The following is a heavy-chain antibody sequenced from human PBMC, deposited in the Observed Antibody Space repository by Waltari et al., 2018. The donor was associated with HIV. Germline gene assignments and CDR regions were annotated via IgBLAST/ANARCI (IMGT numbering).Heavy chain of an antibody. CDR2: ISSSGSTI. V-gene: IGHV3-48*03. Sequence: EVQLVESGGGLVQPGGSLRLSCAASGFTFSSYEMNWVSQAPGKGLEWVSYISSSGSTIYYADSVKGRFTISRDNAKNSLYLQMNSLRAEDTAVYYCAREGRDYDILTGWGHYYGMDVWGQGTTVTVSS. CDR1: GFTFSSYE. D-gene: IGHD3-9*01. CDR3: AREGRDYDILTGWGHYYGMDV. J-gene: IGHJ6*02.